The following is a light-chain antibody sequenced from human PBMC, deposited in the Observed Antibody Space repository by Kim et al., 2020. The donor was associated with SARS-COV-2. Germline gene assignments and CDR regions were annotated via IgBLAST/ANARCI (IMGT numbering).Light chain of an antibody. CDR1: SSDVGAYNY. J-gene: IGLJ2*01. CDR3: SSYAGTNNLV. V-gene: IGLV2-8*01. CDR2: EVT. Sequence: GQSVTICCTGTSSDVGAYNYVSWYQQHPGKAPKLMIYEVTKRPSGVPDRFSGSKSGNTASLTVSGLQTEDEADYYCSSYAGTNNLVFGGGTQLTVL.